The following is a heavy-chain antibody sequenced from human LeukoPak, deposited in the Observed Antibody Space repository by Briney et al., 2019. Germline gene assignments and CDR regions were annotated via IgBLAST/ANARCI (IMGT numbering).Heavy chain of an antibody. Sequence: GESLKISCKGSGYSFTTYWIGWVRQMPGKGLEWMGIIYPGDSDTRYSPSFQGQVTISADKSVSTAYLQWSSLKASGTAMYYCARLYCSGGSCYFDFWGQGTLVTVSS. CDR1: GYSFTTYW. CDR2: IYPGDSDT. D-gene: IGHD2-15*01. CDR3: ARLYCSGGSCYFDF. V-gene: IGHV5-51*01. J-gene: IGHJ4*02.